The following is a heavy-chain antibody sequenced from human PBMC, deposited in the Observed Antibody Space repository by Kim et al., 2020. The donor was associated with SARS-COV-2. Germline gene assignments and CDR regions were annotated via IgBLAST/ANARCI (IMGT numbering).Heavy chain of an antibody. V-gene: IGHV3-21*01. CDR1: GFTFSSYS. D-gene: IGHD2-15*01. J-gene: IGHJ5*02. CDR3: ARVQYCGGGTCYSNGFDP. CDR2: ITSSSTHI. Sequence: GGSLRLSCAASGFTFSSYSMSWVRQAPGKGLEWVSAITSSSTHIYYADSVKGRFTISRDNAKNSLYLQVNSLRAEDTAVYYCARVQYCGGGTCYSNGFDPWGQGTLVTVSS.